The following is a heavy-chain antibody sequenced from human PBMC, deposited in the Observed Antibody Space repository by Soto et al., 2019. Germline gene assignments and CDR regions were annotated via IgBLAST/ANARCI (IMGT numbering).Heavy chain of an antibody. V-gene: IGHV3-23*01. Sequence: EVQILESGGGLVQPGESLRLSCAASGFTFDSCAMSWVRQAPGKGLEWILGISGSGGSTYYADSVKGRFTISRDNSKNTVYLQMNSLRADDTAVYYCAKGKTSGWYYFAFWGQGTLVPVSS. J-gene: IGHJ4*02. CDR1: GFTFDSCA. D-gene: IGHD6-19*01. CDR2: ISGSGGST. CDR3: AKGKTSGWYYFAF.